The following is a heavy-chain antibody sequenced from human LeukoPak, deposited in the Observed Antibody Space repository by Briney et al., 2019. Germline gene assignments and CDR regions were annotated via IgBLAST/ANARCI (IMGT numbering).Heavy chain of an antibody. Sequence: ASVKVSCKASGYTFTGYYMHWVRQAPGQGLEWMGWINPNSGGTNYAQKFQGRVTMTRDTSISTAYMELSRLRSDDTAVYYCARDSWQWLGGSYFDYWGQGTLVTVSS. D-gene: IGHD6-19*01. V-gene: IGHV1-2*02. J-gene: IGHJ4*02. CDR1: GYTFTGYY. CDR3: ARDSWQWLGGSYFDY. CDR2: INPNSGGT.